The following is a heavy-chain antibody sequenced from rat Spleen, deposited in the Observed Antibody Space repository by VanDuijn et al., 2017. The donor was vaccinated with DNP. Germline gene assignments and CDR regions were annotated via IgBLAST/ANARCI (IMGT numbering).Heavy chain of an antibody. CDR2: KWNNGGT. CDR3: ARYYGYNYYAMDA. Sequence: QVQLKESGPGLVQPSQTLSLTCTVAGFSLTSNSVHWVRQPPGKGLEWMGVKWNNGGTDYNSAIKSRLSISRDTSKSQVFLKMNSLQTEDTAMYFCARYYGYNYYAMDAWGQGTSVTVSS. V-gene: IGHV2-41*01. CDR1: GFSLTSNS. J-gene: IGHJ4*01. D-gene: IGHD1-9*01.